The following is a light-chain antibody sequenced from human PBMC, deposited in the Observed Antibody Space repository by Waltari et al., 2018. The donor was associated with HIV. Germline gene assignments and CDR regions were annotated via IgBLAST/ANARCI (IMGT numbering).Light chain of an antibody. J-gene: IGKJ2*01. Sequence: LTQSPGTLSLSPGERATLFCRASQPVGAYISWYQHKSGQPPRLLIYGTSFRAPGVPDRFGASGSGTDFTLTITRREPEDFAVYYCQRYDSSPRFTFGQGTNLEI. CDR3: QRYDSSPRFT. CDR1: QPVGAY. V-gene: IGKV3-20*01. CDR2: GTS.